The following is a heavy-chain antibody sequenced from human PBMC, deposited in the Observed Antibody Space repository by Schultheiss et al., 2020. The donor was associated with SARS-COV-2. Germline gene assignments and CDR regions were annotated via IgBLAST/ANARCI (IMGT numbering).Heavy chain of an antibody. CDR2: IYHSGST. CDR1: GGSISSYY. V-gene: IGHV4-34*09. J-gene: IGHJ4*02. Sequence: SQTLSLTCTVSGGSISSYYWSWIRQPPGKGLEWIGEIYHSGSTNYNPSLKSRVTISVDTSKNQFSLKLSSVTAADTAVYYCAREGGSSGWFDYWGQGTLVTVSS. CDR3: AREGGSSGWFDY. D-gene: IGHD6-19*01.